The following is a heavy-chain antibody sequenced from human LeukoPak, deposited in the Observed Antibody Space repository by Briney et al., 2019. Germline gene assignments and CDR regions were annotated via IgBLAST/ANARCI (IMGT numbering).Heavy chain of an antibody. J-gene: IGHJ5*02. Sequence: PSETLSLTCAVYGGSFSGYYWSWIRQPPGKGLEWIGEINHSGSTNYNPSLKSRVTISVDTSKNQFSLKLSSVTAADTAVYYCARGLTYYYDCSGYRNWFDPWGQGTLVTVYS. V-gene: IGHV4-34*01. D-gene: IGHD3-22*01. CDR3: ARGLTYYYDCSGYRNWFDP. CDR1: GGSFSGYY. CDR2: INHSGST.